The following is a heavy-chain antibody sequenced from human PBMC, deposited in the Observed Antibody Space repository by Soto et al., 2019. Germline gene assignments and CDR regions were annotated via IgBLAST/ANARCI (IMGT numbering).Heavy chain of an antibody. CDR2: INHSGST. V-gene: IGHV4-34*01. CDR3: ARGPLKRAPFLEWLPPFDY. CDR1: GGSFSGYY. Sequence: NPSETLSLTCAVYGGSFSGYYWSWIRQPPGKGLEWIGEINHSGSTNYNPSLKSRVTISVDTSKNQFSLKLSSVTAADTAVYYCARGPLKRAPFLEWLPPFDYWGQGTLVTVSS. J-gene: IGHJ4*02. D-gene: IGHD3-3*02.